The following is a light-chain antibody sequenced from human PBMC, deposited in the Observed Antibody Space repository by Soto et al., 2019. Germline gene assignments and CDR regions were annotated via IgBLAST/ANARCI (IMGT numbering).Light chain of an antibody. CDR3: QQRYSTPRT. CDR2: AAS. Sequence: DIQMTQSPSSLSASVGDRVTITCRASQSISNFLNWYQQKPGKAPKLLIYAASSFQSGVPSRFSGSGSGTDFTLTISSLQPEDFATYYCQQRYSTPRTFGQGTKVDIK. CDR1: QSISNF. J-gene: IGKJ1*01. V-gene: IGKV1-39*01.